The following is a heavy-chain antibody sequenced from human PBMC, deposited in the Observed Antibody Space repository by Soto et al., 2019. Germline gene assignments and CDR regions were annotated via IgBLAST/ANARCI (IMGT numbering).Heavy chain of an antibody. CDR2: IYYSGST. CDR3: ARLDSSGYYYGYYFDY. V-gene: IGHV4-31*03. J-gene: IGHJ4*02. CDR1: GGSIISGGYY. Sequence: SETLSLTCTVSGGSIISGGYYFIWIRQHPWKGLEWIGYIYYSGSTYYNPSLKSRVTISVDTSKNQFSLKLSSVTAADTAVYYCARLDSSGYYYGYYFDYWGQGTLVTVSS. D-gene: IGHD3-22*01.